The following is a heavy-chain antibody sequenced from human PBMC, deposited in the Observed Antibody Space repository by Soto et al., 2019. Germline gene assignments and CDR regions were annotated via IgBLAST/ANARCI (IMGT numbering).Heavy chain of an antibody. V-gene: IGHV3-7*01. CDR3: ARDGDIVVVPATFLDV. CDR1: GFTFSSYW. D-gene: IGHD2-2*01. CDR2: IKEDGSQK. Sequence: PGGSLRLSCAASGFTFSSYWMSWVRQAPGKGLEWVANIKEDGSQKYYVDSVRGRFTISRDNAKNSLYLQMNSLRAEDTAVYYCARDGDIVVVPATFLDVWGKGTTVTVS. J-gene: IGHJ6*03.